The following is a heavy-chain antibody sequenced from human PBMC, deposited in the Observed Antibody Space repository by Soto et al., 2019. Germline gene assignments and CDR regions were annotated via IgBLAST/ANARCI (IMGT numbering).Heavy chain of an antibody. CDR1: VFTFSSYS. J-gene: IGHJ4*02. V-gene: IGHV3-48*01. CDR3: ARVYGIPVAGTLDF. Sequence: EVQLVESGGGLVQPGGSLRLSCAASVFTFSSYSMNWFRQAPGKGMEWVSYISSGSSTIYYADSVKGRFTNSGDNAKNSLYLQMTSLRAEDTAVYYCARVYGIPVAGTLDFWGQGTRVTVSP. D-gene: IGHD6-19*01. CDR2: ISSGSSTI.